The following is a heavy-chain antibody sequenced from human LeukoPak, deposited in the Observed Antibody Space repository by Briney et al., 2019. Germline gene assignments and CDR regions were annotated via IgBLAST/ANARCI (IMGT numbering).Heavy chain of an antibody. Sequence: SETLSLTCTVSGGSISSSDLYWGWIRQPPGKGLEWIGNIYYDGGTYYYPSLRSRVIISGDTSKNQISLNLTSVTAADTAVYFCARHRDYYDTWGHGTLVTVSS. V-gene: IGHV4-39*01. D-gene: IGHD3-22*01. CDR2: IYYDGGT. CDR1: GGSISSSDLY. J-gene: IGHJ4*01. CDR3: ARHRDYYDT.